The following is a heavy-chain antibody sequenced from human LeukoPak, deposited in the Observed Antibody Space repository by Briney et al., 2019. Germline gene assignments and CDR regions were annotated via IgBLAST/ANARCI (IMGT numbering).Heavy chain of an antibody. Sequence: ASVKVSCKASGYTFTSYGISWGRQAPGQGLEWMGWISAYNGNTNYAQKLQGRVTMTTDTSTTTAYMELRSLRSDDTAVYYCARDEDAQYAFDIWGQGTMVTVSS. CDR1: GYTFTSYG. CDR2: ISAYNGNT. J-gene: IGHJ3*02. CDR3: ARDEDAQYAFDI. V-gene: IGHV1-18*01.